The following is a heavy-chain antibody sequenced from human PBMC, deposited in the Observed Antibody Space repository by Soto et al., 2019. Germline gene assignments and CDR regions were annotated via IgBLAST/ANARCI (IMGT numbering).Heavy chain of an antibody. CDR3: VRVSRRDPVAVAGTGYFDY. D-gene: IGHD6-19*01. V-gene: IGHV1-69*05. Sequence: QVQLVQSGAEVKKPGSSVKVSCKASGGTFTSYAFSWVRQAPGQGLEWMGGIIPIIATANYAQKLQGRLTXTXDXXTSPAYMELSSLRSEDTAVYYCVRVSRRDPVAVAGTGYFDYWGHGSLVTVSS. CDR2: IIPIIATA. CDR1: GGTFTSYA. J-gene: IGHJ4*01.